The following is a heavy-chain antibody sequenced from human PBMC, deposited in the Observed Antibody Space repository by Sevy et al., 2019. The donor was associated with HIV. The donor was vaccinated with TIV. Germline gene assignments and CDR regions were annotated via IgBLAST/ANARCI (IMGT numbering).Heavy chain of an antibody. CDR2: ISYDGSNK. D-gene: IGHD6-25*01. J-gene: IGHJ6*01. CDR3: AKVRSSGGFYGMDF. V-gene: IGHV3-30*18. CDR1: GFTFSSYG. Sequence: GGSLRLSCAASGFTFSSYGMHWVRQAPGKGLEWVAVISYDGSNKYYADSVKGRFTISRDNSKNTLYLQMNSLRAEDTAVYYCAKVRSSGGFYGMDFWGQGTTVTVSS.